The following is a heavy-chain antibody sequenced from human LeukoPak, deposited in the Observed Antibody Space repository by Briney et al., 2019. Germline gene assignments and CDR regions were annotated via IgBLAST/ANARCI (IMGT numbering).Heavy chain of an antibody. Sequence: GGSLRLSCAASGFTFDDYAMHWVRQAPGKGLEWVSGISWNSGSIGYADSVKGRFTISRDNAKNTLYLQMNSLRAEDTAVYYCARGRVPSYYYMDVWGKGTTVTVSS. J-gene: IGHJ6*03. CDR1: GFTFDDYA. V-gene: IGHV3-9*01. CDR3: ARGRVPSYYYMDV. CDR2: ISWNSGSI.